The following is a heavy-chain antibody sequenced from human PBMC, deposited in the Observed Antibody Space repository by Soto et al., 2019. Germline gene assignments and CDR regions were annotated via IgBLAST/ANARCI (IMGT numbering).Heavy chain of an antibody. D-gene: IGHD3-22*01. CDR3: ARGGYDSSGYYYLPLGYFDY. J-gene: IGHJ4*02. CDR2: IWYDGSNK. V-gene: IGHV3-33*01. CDR1: GFTFSSYG. Sequence: PGGSLRLSCAASGFTFSSYGMHWVRQAPGKGLEWVAVIWYDGSNKYYADSVKGRFTISRDNSKNTLYLQMNSLRAEDTAVYYCARGGYDSSGYYYLPLGYFDYWGQGTLVTVSS.